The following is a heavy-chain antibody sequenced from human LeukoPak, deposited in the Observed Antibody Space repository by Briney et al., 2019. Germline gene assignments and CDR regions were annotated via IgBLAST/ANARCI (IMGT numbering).Heavy chain of an antibody. D-gene: IGHD2-2*01. Sequence: GSSVKVSCKASGGTFSSYAISWVRQAPGQGLEWMGRIIPILGIANYAQKFQGRVTITADKSTSTAYMELSSLRSEDTAVYYCARERFGDVVVPAALSYGMDVWGQGTTVTVSS. CDR3: ARERFGDVVVPAALSYGMDV. CDR1: GGTFSSYA. J-gene: IGHJ6*02. CDR2: IIPILGIA. V-gene: IGHV1-69*04.